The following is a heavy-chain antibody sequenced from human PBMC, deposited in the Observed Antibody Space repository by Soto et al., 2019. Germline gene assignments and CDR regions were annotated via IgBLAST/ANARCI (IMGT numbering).Heavy chain of an antibody. CDR3: ARTTYYYGMDV. J-gene: IGHJ6*02. V-gene: IGHV4-39*01. CDR1: GGSISRSSDY. CDR2: IYYSGST. Sequence: TLSLTCTVSGGSISRSSDYWGLIVQPPGNGLELIGSIYYSGSTYYNPSLKSRVTISVDTSKNQFSLKLSSVTAADTAVYYCARTTYYYGMDVWGQGTTVTVSS.